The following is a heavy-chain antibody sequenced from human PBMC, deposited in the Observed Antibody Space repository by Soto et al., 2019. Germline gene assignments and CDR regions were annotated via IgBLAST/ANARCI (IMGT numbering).Heavy chain of an antibody. CDR1: GYTFTHYY. D-gene: IGHD6-13*01. CDR3: ARDLAAGDH. Sequence: QVQLVQSGAEVKKPGASVKLSCRTSGYTFTHYYIHWVRQAPGQGLEWLAIINPDSGSTNYAQDFQGRVTLTMDTSTTTVYMELSGLSAEDTAIFYCARDLAAGDHWGQGTLVTVSS. CDR2: INPDSGST. V-gene: IGHV1-46*01. J-gene: IGHJ4*02.